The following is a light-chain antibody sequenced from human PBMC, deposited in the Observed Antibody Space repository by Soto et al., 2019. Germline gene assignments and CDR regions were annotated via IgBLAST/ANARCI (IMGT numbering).Light chain of an antibody. CDR1: SSDVGGYNL. V-gene: IGLV2-14*01. J-gene: IGLJ1*01. CDR3: YSYRGYYTRV. CDR2: EVS. Sequence: QSVLTQPASVSGSPGQSITISCTGTSSDVGGYNLVSWYQHHPGRAPKLLIYEVSRRPSGVSNRFSGSKSGDTASLTISGLQAEDEADYYCYSYRGYYTRVFGSGTKVTVL.